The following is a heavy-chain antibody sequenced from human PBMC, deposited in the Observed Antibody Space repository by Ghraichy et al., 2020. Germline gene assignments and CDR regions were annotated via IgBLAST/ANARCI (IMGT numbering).Heavy chain of an antibody. J-gene: IGHJ4*02. V-gene: IGHV3-7*01. D-gene: IGHD5-24*01. CDR1: GFIFSNYW. CDR3: ARELDYNYAY. CDR2: INQAGNEQ. Sequence: GGSLRLSCAASGFIFSNYWMYWVRQAPGKGLEWVAHINQAGNEQYYVDSVKGRFTISRDNAKNSLFLHMNRMWAEDTAVYYCARELDYNYAYWGRGTLVTVSS.